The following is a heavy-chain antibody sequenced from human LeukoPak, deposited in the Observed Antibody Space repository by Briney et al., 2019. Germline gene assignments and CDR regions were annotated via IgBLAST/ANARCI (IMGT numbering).Heavy chain of an antibody. Sequence: GGSLRLSCTASGFNFRVYWMSWVRQAPGKGLEWVANINEDGHETYHVDSVKGRFTISRDNAKDSLYLQMNILRPDDTAVYYCARGGLGQLWYFFDYWGQGSLVTVSS. CDR3: ARGGLGQLWYFFDY. J-gene: IGHJ4*02. CDR2: INEDGHET. V-gene: IGHV3-7*01. D-gene: IGHD5-18*01. CDR1: GFNFRVYW.